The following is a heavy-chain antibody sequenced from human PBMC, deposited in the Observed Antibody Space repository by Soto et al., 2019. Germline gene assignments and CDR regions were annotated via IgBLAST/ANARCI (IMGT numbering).Heavy chain of an antibody. CDR1: GFSLTTGGVG. CDR3: ALLQTFTNNFDY. CDR2: IYWDVDQ. Sequence: QITLKESGPTLVKPTQTLTLTCSFSGFSLTTGGVGVGWIRQPPGKAPECLALIYWDVDQRYSPSLRSRLTITKDTSKNQVVLTMTNMDPVDTATYYCALLQTFTNNFDYWGQGTLVTVSS. J-gene: IGHJ4*02. D-gene: IGHD4-4*01. V-gene: IGHV2-5*02.